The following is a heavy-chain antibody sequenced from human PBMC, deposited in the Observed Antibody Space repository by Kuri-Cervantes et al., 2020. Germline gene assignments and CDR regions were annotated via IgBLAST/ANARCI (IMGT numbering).Heavy chain of an antibody. D-gene: IGHD3-22*01. CDR3: AKDVGYYDSSGYYSWGYFQH. V-gene: IGHV3-30*18. Sequence: GGSLRLSCAASGFTFSSYGMHWVRQAPGKGLEWVAVISYDGSNKYYADSVKGRFTISRDNSKNTLYLQMNSLRAEDTAVYYCAKDVGYYDSSGYYSWGYFQHWGQGTLVTVSS. J-gene: IGHJ1*01. CDR1: GFTFSSYG. CDR2: ISYDGSNK.